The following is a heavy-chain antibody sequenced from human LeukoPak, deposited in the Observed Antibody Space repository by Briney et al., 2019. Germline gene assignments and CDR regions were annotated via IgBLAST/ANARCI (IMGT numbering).Heavy chain of an antibody. CDR1: GVTFSSYA. Sequence: ASVKVSCKASGVTFSSYAISWVRQAPGPGLEWMGGIIPIFGTANYAQKFQGSVTINTDESTSTDYMELSSLRSEDTAVYYCARSGSGSDFQHWGQGTLVTVSS. D-gene: IGHD1-26*01. CDR3: ARSGSGSDFQH. V-gene: IGHV1-69*05. CDR2: IIPIFGTA. J-gene: IGHJ1*01.